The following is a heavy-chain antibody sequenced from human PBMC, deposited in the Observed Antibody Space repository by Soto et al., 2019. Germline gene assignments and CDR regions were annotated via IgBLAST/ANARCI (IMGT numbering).Heavy chain of an antibody. V-gene: IGHV5-10-1*01. CDR3: ASSGNYYDSSGYPDCRHDALDI. Sequence: PGESLKISCKGSGYSFTSYWLSCVRQMPGKGLEWMVRIAPSDSYTNYSPSFQGHVTISADTSISTAYLQRSSLKASDTAMYYCASSGNYYDSSGYPDCRHDALDIWGQGTMVTVSS. D-gene: IGHD3-22*01. J-gene: IGHJ3*02. CDR2: IAPSDSYT. CDR1: GYSFTSYW.